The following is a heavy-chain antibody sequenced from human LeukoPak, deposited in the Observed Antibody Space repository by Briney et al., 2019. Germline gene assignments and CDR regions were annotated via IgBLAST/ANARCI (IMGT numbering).Heavy chain of an antibody. J-gene: IGHJ4*02. CDR1: GHTFTGYY. Sequence: ASVKVSCKASGHTFTGYYMHWVRQAPGQGLDWMGWINPNNGGTNFSRRFQGRVTMTRDASISTAYMELSRLRSDDTAVYYCARDQTDIVGAEAFDYWGQGTLVTVSS. CDR3: ARDQTDIVGAEAFDY. CDR2: INPNNGGT. D-gene: IGHD1-26*01. V-gene: IGHV1-2*02.